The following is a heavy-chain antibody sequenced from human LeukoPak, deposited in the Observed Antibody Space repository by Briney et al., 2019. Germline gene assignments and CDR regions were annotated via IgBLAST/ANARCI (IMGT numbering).Heavy chain of an antibody. CDR3: ARHSTIFGVITN. CDR1: GGSFSGYY. CDR2: INHSGST. D-gene: IGHD3-3*01. V-gene: IGHV4-34*01. J-gene: IGHJ4*02. Sequence: SETLSLTCAVYGGSFSGYYWSWIRQPPGKGLEWIGEINHSGSTYYNPSLKSRVTISVDTSKNQFSLKLSSVTAADTAVCYCARHSTIFGVITNWGQGTLVTVSS.